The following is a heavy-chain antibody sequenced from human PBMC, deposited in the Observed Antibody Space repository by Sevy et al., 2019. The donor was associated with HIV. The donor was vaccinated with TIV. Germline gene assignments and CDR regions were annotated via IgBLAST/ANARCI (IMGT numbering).Heavy chain of an antibody. V-gene: IGHV3-7*01. D-gene: IGHD3-16*01. Sequence: GGSLRLSCAASGFTFSNYWMTWVRQAPGKGLEWVANMKGDGSKKSYLDSVEGRFTISRDNAKNSLYLQMNSLRAEDTAVYYCARDYNYQIMPIFHDAFDIWGQGTMVTVSS. CDR1: GFTFSNYW. CDR2: MKGDGSKK. CDR3: ARDYNYQIMPIFHDAFDI. J-gene: IGHJ3*02.